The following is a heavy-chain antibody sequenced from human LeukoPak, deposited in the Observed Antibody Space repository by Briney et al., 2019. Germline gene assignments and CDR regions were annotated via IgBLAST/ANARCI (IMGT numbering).Heavy chain of an antibody. D-gene: IGHD3-10*01. CDR2: MNPNSGNT. J-gene: IGHJ6*03. Sequence: ASVKVSCKASGYTFTSYDINWVRQATGQGLEWMGWMNPNSGNTGYAQKFQGRVTITRNTSVSTAYMELSSLSSEDTDVYYCESRDCYGSGSYYYYYMDVWGKGTTVTVSS. CDR1: GYTFTSYD. CDR3: ESRDCYGSGSYYYYYMDV. V-gene: IGHV1-8*03.